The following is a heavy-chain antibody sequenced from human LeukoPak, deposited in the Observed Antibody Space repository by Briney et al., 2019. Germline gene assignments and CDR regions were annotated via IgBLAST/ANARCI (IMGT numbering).Heavy chain of an antibody. CDR2: IYYSGST. V-gene: IGHV4-59*01. Sequence: ASETLSLTCAVYGGSFSGYYWSWLRQPPGKGLEWIGYIYYSGSTNYNPSLKSRVTISVDTSKNQFSLKLSSVTAADTAVYYCARVWDYDILTGYYGSGWFDPWGQGTLVTVSS. CDR1: GGSFSGYY. D-gene: IGHD3-9*01. J-gene: IGHJ5*02. CDR3: ARVWDYDILTGYYGSGWFDP.